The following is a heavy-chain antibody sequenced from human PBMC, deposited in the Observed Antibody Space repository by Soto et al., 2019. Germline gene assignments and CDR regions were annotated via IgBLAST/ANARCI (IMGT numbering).Heavy chain of an antibody. V-gene: IGHV4-39*01. CDR3: ARLNITGTTVWDYYYYYYMDV. CDR1: GGSIISSSYY. D-gene: IGHD1-20*01. CDR2: IYYSGST. Sequence: SETLSLTCTVSGGSIISSSYYWGWIRQPPGKGLEWIGSIYYSGSTYYNPSLKSRVTISVDTSKNQFSLKLSSVTAADTAVYYCARLNITGTTVWDYYYYYYMDVWGKGTTVT. J-gene: IGHJ6*03.